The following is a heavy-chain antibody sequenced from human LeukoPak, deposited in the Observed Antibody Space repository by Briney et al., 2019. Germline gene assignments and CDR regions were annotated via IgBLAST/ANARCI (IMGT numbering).Heavy chain of an antibody. Sequence: GGSLRLSCAASGFSFSSYAMSWVRQAPGKGLEWVSYISSTGGTIYYADSVKGRFTISRDSAKNSLHLQMNSLRAEDTAVYYCARNHPGGGGGRSFDWLPICWGQGTLVTVSS. D-gene: IGHD3-9*01. CDR3: ARNHPGGGGGRSFDWLPIC. CDR2: ISSTGGTI. CDR1: GFSFSSYA. V-gene: IGHV3-48*04. J-gene: IGHJ4*02.